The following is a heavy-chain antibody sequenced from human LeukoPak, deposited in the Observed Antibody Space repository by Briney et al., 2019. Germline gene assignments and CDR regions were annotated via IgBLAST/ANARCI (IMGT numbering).Heavy chain of an antibody. V-gene: IGHV4-61*02. J-gene: IGHJ4*02. Sequence: SETLSLTCTVSGGSISSGSYYWSWIRQPAGRGLEWIGRIYTSGSTNYNPSLKSRVTISVDTSKNQFSLNLSSVTAADTAVYYCARNRDDYNLVFDYWGQGTLVTVSS. CDR1: GGSISSGSYY. D-gene: IGHD5-24*01. CDR3: ARNRDDYNLVFDY. CDR2: IYTSGST.